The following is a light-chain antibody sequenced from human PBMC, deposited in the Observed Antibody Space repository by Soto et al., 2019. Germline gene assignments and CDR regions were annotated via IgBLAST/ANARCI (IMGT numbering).Light chain of an antibody. Sequence: EIVMTHSPATLSVSPGERDTLSCSATQSVSSSVAWYQQKPGQAPRLLIYDSSSRATGVPARFSGSGSGTEFSLAISSLQSQAFAVYYCQQYYNWPPTWTFGQGTKVDIK. CDR1: QSVSSS. CDR2: DSS. V-gene: IGKV3-15*01. CDR3: QQYYNWPPTWT. J-gene: IGKJ1*01.